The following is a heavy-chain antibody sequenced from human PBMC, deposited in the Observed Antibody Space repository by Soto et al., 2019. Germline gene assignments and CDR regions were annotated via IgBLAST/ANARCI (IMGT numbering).Heavy chain of an antibody. Sequence: EVQLVESGGGLVQPGGSLRLSCAASGFSFSSSWMHWVRQAPGKGLVWVSRINSDGSSTSYADSVKGRFTISRDNAKNTLYLLMNSLRAEDTAVYYCARNAYSSRPEYYFDYWGQGTLVTVSS. CDR3: ARNAYSSRPEYYFDY. J-gene: IGHJ4*02. V-gene: IGHV3-74*01. CDR2: INSDGSST. CDR1: GFSFSSSW. D-gene: IGHD6-13*01.